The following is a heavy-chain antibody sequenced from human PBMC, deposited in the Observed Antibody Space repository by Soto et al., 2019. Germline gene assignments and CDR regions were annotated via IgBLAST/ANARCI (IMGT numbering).Heavy chain of an antibody. Sequence: QVQLVQSGAEVKKPGASVKVSCKASGYSFTTYNLHWVRQAPGQGLEWMGIINPSVGSTTYAQSFQDRGTMTRDTATSTVYIELSSLKAEDTAVYYCARARDMDVWGQGTTVTVSS. CDR2: INPSVGST. CDR1: GYSFTTYN. CDR3: ARARDMDV. V-gene: IGHV1-46*01. J-gene: IGHJ6*02.